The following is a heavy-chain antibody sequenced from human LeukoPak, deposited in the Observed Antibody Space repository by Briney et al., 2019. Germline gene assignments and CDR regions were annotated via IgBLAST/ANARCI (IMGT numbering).Heavy chain of an antibody. V-gene: IGHV1-46*01. Sequence: ASVKVSCKASGYTFTSYYMHWVRQAPGQGLEWMGIINPSGGSTSYAQKFQGRVTMTRDTSTGTVYMELSSLRSEDTAVYYCARSGVPMVRGVYPFDYWGQGTLVTVSS. D-gene: IGHD3-10*01. CDR3: ARSGVPMVRGVYPFDY. CDR2: INPSGGST. CDR1: GYTFTSYY. J-gene: IGHJ4*02.